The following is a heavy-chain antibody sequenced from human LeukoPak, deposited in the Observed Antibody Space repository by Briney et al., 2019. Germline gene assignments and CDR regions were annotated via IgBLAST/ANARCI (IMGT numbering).Heavy chain of an antibody. CDR2: ISYDGSNK. J-gene: IGHJ4*02. D-gene: IGHD3-22*01. Sequence: GGSLRLSCAASGFTFSSYSMNWVRQAPGKGLEWVAVISYDGSNKYYADSVKGRFTISRDNSKNTLYLQMNSLRAGDTAVYYCAKGLYYDSSGIGGYFDYWGQGTLVTVSS. CDR1: GFTFSSYS. V-gene: IGHV3-30*18. CDR3: AKGLYYDSSGIGGYFDY.